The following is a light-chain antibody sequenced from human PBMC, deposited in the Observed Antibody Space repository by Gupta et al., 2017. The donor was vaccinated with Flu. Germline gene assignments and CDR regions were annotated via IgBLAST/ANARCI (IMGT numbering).Light chain of an antibody. CDR3: QQDDDSPDT. Sequence: GTLSLSPGERATLSCRASQTLRRNYLAWFQQKPDQTPRLLIYGASRRATGIPDRFSGSGSGTDFTLTIRRLEPEDFAVYYCQQDDDSPDTFGHGTKVDIK. V-gene: IGKV3-20*01. J-gene: IGKJ3*01. CDR2: GAS. CDR1: QTLRRNY.